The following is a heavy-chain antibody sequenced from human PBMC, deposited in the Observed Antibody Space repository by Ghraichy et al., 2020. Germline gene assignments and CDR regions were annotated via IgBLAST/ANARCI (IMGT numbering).Heavy chain of an antibody. CDR3: ARGFYVDDYGRGV. Sequence: GGSLRLSCAASGFTFSSYSMNWVRQAPGKGLEWVSSISSSSGYIYYADSVKGRFTISRDNAKNSLYLQMNSLRAEDTAVYYCARGFYVDDYGRGVWGQGAKVTDPS. V-gene: IGHV3-21*01. D-gene: IGHD3-9*01. CDR2: ISSSSGYI. CDR1: GFTFSSYS. J-gene: IGHJ6*02.